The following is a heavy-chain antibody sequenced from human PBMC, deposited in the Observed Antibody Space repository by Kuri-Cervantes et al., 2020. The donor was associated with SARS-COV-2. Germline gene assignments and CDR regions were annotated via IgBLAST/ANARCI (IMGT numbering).Heavy chain of an antibody. CDR1: GFTFSSYA. D-gene: IGHD3-3*01. CDR3: ARGLRFLEWLFHSEGGYYYYGMDV. J-gene: IGHJ6*02. CDR2: ISSNGGST. V-gene: IGHV3-64*04. Sequence: GESLKISCSASGFTFSSYAMHWVRQAPGRGLEYVSAISSNGGSTYYADSVKGRFTISRDNAKNSLYLQMNSLRAEDTAVYYCARGLRFLEWLFHSEGGYYYYGMDVWGQGTTVTVSS.